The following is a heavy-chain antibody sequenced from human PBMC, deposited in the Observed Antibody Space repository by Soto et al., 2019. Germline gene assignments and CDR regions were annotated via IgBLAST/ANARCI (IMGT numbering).Heavy chain of an antibody. Sequence: ASVKVSCKASGYTFTSYDINWVRQATGQGLEWMGWINPNSGGTNYAQKFQGRVTMTRDTSISTAYMELSRLRSDDTAVYYCANSRFEDAFDIWGQGTMVTVSS. CDR2: INPNSGGT. CDR1: GYTFTSYD. V-gene: IGHV1-2*02. J-gene: IGHJ3*02. CDR3: ANSRFEDAFDI. D-gene: IGHD3-16*01.